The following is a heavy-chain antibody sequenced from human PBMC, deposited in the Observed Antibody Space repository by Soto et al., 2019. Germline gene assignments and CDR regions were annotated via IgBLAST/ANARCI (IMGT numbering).Heavy chain of an antibody. Sequence: QVQLVESGGGVVQPGRSLRLSCAASGFTFSSYGMHWVRQAPGKGLEWVAVISYDGSNKYYADSVKGRFTISRDNSKNTLYLQMNRLRAEDTAVYYCARDPVGATIGVGYDYWGQGTLVTVSS. D-gene: IGHD1-26*01. CDR3: ARDPVGATIGVGYDY. CDR2: ISYDGSNK. V-gene: IGHV3-30*03. CDR1: GFTFSSYG. J-gene: IGHJ4*02.